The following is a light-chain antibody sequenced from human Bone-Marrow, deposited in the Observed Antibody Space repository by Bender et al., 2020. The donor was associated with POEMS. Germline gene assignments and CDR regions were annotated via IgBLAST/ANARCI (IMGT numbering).Light chain of an antibody. V-gene: IGLV2-14*02. CDR2: EVT. Sequence: QSALTQPASVSGSPGQSITISCTGTSSDVGSYNFVSWYQQHPGKAPKVIIYEVTKRPSGVSDRFSGSKSGTSASLAISGLQSEDEADYYCATWDDSLDAWVFGGGTKLTVL. CDR3: ATWDDSLDAWV. J-gene: IGLJ3*02. CDR1: SSDVGSYNF.